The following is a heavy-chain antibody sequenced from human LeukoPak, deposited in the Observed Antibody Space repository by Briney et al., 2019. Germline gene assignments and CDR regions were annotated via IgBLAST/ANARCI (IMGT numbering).Heavy chain of an antibody. Sequence: GGSLRLSCAASGFTFSSYAMSWVRQAPGRGLGWVSAISGSGGSTYYADSVKGRFTISRDNSKNILFLQMNSLRDEDTAIYYCARDWIDDYSGIDFWGQGTLVTVSS. CDR1: GFTFSSYA. CDR2: ISGSGGST. J-gene: IGHJ4*02. D-gene: IGHD3-16*01. V-gene: IGHV3-23*01. CDR3: ARDWIDDYSGIDF.